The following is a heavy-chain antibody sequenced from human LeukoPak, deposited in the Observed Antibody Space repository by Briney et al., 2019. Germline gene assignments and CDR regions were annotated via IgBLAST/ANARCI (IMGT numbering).Heavy chain of an antibody. Sequence: PGGSLRLSCAASGFTFSDYYMSWIRQAPGKGLEWVSYISSSGSTIYYADSVKGRFTISRDNAKNSLYPQMNSLRAEDTAVYYCASTLRFLEWSLDYWGQGTLVTVSS. J-gene: IGHJ4*02. CDR2: ISSSGSTI. CDR1: GFTFSDYY. CDR3: ASTLRFLEWSLDY. V-gene: IGHV3-11*04. D-gene: IGHD3-3*01.